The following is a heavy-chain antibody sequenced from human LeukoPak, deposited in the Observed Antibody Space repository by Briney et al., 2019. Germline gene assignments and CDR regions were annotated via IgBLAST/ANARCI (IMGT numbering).Heavy chain of an antibody. CDR2: IIPIFGTA. CDR3: ASRSGYYYFDY. D-gene: IGHD3-22*01. Sequence: ASVKVSCKASGGTFSSYAISWARQAPGQGLEWMGGIIPIFGTANYAQKFQGRVTITTDESTSTAYMELSSLRSEDTAVYYCASRSGYYYFDYWGQGTLVTVSS. V-gene: IGHV1-69*05. CDR1: GGTFSSYA. J-gene: IGHJ4*02.